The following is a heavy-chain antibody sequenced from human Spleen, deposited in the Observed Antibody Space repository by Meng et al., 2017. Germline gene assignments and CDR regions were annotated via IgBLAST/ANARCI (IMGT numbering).Heavy chain of an antibody. CDR2: INHSGST. CDR3: AKSLLTGQY. CDR1: GGSFSDYY. J-gene: IGHJ4*02. Sequence: GSLRLSCVVSGGSFSDYYWSWIRQPPGKGLEWIGEINHSGSTNYNPSLKGRVTISVDTSKNQFSLKLSSVTAADTAVYYCAKSLLTGQYWGKGTLVTVYS. V-gene: IGHV4-34*01. D-gene: IGHD3-9*01.